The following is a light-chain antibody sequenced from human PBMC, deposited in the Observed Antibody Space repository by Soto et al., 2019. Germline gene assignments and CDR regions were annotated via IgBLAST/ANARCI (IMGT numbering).Light chain of an antibody. V-gene: IGKV3-20*01. CDR3: HQYGLSPPYT. Sequence: EIVLTQSPGTLSLSPVERATLSCRSSQSVSSSYLAWYQQKPGQAPRLLIYGASSRATGIPDRFSGSGSGTDFTLTISRLEPEDFAVYYCHQYGLSPPYTFGPGTKVDIK. CDR2: GAS. CDR1: QSVSSSY. J-gene: IGKJ3*01.